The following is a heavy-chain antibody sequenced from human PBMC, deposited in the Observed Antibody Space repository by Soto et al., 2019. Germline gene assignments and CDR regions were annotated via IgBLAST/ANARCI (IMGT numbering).Heavy chain of an antibody. D-gene: IGHD5-18*01. CDR3: AAGYPESASYYYYYGMDV. CDR2: IYPGGGNI. Sequence: ASVKVSCKAIGYSFTSHYMXWVRQAPGQGLEWIGTIYPGGGNIGYAQKFKGRVTMTKDTSTSTVYMELSSLRSEDTAVYYCAAGYPESASYYYYYGMDVWGQGTTVTVSS. V-gene: IGHV1-46*01. CDR1: GYSFTSHY. J-gene: IGHJ6*02.